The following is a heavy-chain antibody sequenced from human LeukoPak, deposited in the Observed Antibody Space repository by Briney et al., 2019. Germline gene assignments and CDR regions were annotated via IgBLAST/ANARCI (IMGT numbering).Heavy chain of an antibody. CDR3: ARGWLSRYYYGMDV. V-gene: IGHV4-34*01. J-gene: IGHJ6*02. Sequence: SSETLSLTCAVYGGSFSGYYWSWIRQPPGKGLEWIGEINHSGSTNYNPSLKSRVTISVDTSKSQFSLKLSSVTAADTAVYYCARGWLSRYYYGMDVWGQGTTVTVSS. CDR1: GGSFSGYY. CDR2: INHSGST. D-gene: IGHD3-22*01.